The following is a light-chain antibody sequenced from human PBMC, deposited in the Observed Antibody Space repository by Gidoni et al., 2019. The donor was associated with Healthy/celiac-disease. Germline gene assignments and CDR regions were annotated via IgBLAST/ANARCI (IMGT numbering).Light chain of an antibody. J-gene: IGKJ4*01. CDR3: QQYNNWPRT. Sequence: EIVMTQSPATLSVSPGERATLSCRASQSVSSDLAWYQQKPGQAPRLLIYGASTRATGIPARFSGSGSRTEFTITISSLQSEDFAVYYCQQYNNWPRTFGGGTKVEIK. V-gene: IGKV3-15*01. CDR2: GAS. CDR1: QSVSSD.